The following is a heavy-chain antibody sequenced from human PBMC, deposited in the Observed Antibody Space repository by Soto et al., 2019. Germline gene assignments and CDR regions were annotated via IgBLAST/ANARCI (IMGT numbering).Heavy chain of an antibody. CDR1: GDSVTSSDYY. CDR2: IHYSGST. J-gene: IGHJ4*02. Sequence: QLQLQASGPGLVKPSETLSLTCTVSGDSVTSSDYYWGWIRQPPGKGLEWIGSIHYSGSTYYNPSLRSRVTISGDTSKKQFSLKLTSVTAADAAVYYCAAHDSGGYYAEYWGQGTLVTVSA. D-gene: IGHD3-22*01. CDR3: AAHDSGGYYAEY. V-gene: IGHV4-39*01.